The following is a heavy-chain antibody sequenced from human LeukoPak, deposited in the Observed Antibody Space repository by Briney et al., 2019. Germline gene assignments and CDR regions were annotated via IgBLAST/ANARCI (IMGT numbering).Heavy chain of an antibody. CDR2: ISGSGGST. J-gene: IGHJ4*02. CDR3: TRLTGAGGDY. Sequence: GGSLRLSCAASGFTFSSYSMNWVRQAPGKGLEWASAISGSGGSTYYADSVKGRFTISRDNSKNTLYLQMNSLRAEDTAVYYCTRLTGAGGDYWGQGTLVTVSS. D-gene: IGHD3-9*01. CDR1: GFTFSSYS. V-gene: IGHV3-23*01.